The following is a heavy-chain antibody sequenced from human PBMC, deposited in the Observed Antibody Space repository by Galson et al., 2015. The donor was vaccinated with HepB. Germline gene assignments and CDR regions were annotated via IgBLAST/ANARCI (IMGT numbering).Heavy chain of an antibody. D-gene: IGHD3-16*01. CDR2: IYSGNT. CDR1: GDSISNSDYF. CDR3: AKNPPGGDYYYQGMDV. V-gene: IGHV4-39*07. Sequence: ETLSLTCSVSGDSISNSDYFWAWIRQPPGGGLEWIGSIYSGNTYYKPSLKGRVNISADTSKGQISLKLTSVTAPAPAIYYCAKNPPGGDYYYQGMDVWGQVTTVTVSS. J-gene: IGHJ6*02.